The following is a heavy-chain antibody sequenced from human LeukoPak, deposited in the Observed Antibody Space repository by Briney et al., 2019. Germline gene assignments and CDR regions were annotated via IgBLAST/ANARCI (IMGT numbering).Heavy chain of an antibody. D-gene: IGHD3-3*01. J-gene: IGHJ5*02. Sequence: GGSLRLSCAASGFTFDDYAMHWVRQAPGKGLEWASGISWSSGSIGYADSVKGRFTISRDNAKNSLYLQMNSLRAEDTALYYCAKAGPAFWSGNWFDPWGQGTLVTVSS. V-gene: IGHV3-9*01. CDR3: AKAGPAFWSGNWFDP. CDR1: GFTFDDYA. CDR2: ISWSSGSI.